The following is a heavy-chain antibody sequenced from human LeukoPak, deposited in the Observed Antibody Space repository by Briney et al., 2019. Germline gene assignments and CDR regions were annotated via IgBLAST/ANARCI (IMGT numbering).Heavy chain of an antibody. Sequence: SETLSLTCAVYGGSFSGYYWSWIRQPPGKGLEWIGEINHSGSTNYNPSLKSRVTISVDTSKNQFSLKLSSVTAADTAVYYCARGVGSSSTRSVYYYYYMDVWGKGTTVTVSS. CDR3: ARGVGSSSTRSVYYYYYMDV. CDR2: INHSGST. J-gene: IGHJ6*03. D-gene: IGHD6-6*01. CDR1: GGSFSGYY. V-gene: IGHV4-34*01.